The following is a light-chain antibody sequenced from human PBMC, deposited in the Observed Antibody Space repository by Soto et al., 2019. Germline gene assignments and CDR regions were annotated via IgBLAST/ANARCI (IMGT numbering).Light chain of an antibody. J-gene: IGLJ2*01. CDR1: SSDVGAYDY. Sequence: QSALTQPPSASASLGQSVTISCTGTSSDVGAYDYVSWFQQHPGKAPKLMLYEVNKRPSGVPDRVSGSKSGNTASLTVSGLQAEDEADYYCSAYARRNNVVFGGGTQLTVL. CDR2: EVN. CDR3: SAYARRNNVV. V-gene: IGLV2-8*01.